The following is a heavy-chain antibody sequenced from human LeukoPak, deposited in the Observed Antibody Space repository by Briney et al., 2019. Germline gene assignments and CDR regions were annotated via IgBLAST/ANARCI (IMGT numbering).Heavy chain of an antibody. V-gene: IGHV1-69*01. J-gene: IGHJ4*02. CDR1: GGTFSSYA. D-gene: IGHD6-13*01. Sequence: ASVKVSCKASGGTFSSYAISWVRQAPGQGLEWMGGIIPIFGTANYAQKFQGRVTITADESTSTAYMELSSLRSEDTAVYYCASSHFGIAAAAYDYWGQGTLVTVSS. CDR3: ASSHFGIAAAAYDY. CDR2: IIPIFGTA.